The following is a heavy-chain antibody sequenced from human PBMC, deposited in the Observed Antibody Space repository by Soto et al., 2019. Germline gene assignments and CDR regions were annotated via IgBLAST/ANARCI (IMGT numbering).Heavy chain of an antibody. CDR3: ARVFGSGEFDP. D-gene: IGHD6-19*01. CDR2: INAGNGNT. Sequence: ASVKVSCKASGYAFTSYAMHWVRQAPGQRLEWMGWINAGNGNTKYSQKFQGRVTITRDTSASTAYMELSSLRSEDTAVYYCARVFGSGEFDPWGQGTLVTVSS. V-gene: IGHV1-3*01. J-gene: IGHJ5*02. CDR1: GYAFTSYA.